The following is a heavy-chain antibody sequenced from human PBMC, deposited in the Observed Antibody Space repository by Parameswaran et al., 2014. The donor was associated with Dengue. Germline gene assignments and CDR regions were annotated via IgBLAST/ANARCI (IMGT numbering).Heavy chain of an antibody. D-gene: IGHD2-2*01. CDR2: MNAYNGNT. CDR3: ARGLGYCSSTSCHDYYYYYMDV. J-gene: IGHJ6*03. Sequence: WVRQAPGQGLEWMGWMNAYNGNTNYAQKLQGRVTMTTDTSTSTAYMELRSLRSDDTAVYYCARGLGYCSSTSCHDYYYYYMDVWGKGTTVTVSS. V-gene: IGHV1-18*01.